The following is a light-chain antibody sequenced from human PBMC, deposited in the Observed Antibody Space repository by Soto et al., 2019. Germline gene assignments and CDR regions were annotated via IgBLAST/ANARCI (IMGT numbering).Light chain of an antibody. CDR2: AAS. V-gene: IGKV1-9*01. CDR3: QQYQSDTWT. J-gene: IGKJ1*01. Sequence: DIQLTQSPSFLSASVGARVTITCRASQGISSYLAWYQQKPGKAPKLLIYAASTLQSGVPSRFSGSGSATEFTLTISDLQPDDFATYYCQQYQSDTWTFGQGTKVDIK. CDR1: QGISSY.